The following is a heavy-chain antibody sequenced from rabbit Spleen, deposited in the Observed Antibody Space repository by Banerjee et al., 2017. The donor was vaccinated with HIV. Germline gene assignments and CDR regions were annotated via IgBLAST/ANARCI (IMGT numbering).Heavy chain of an antibody. D-gene: IGHD4-1*01. CDR1: GFSFSNKAV. CDR2: IYAGGSGST. V-gene: IGHV1S45*01. Sequence: QEQLMESGGGLVKPEGSLKLSCTASGFSFSNKAVMCWVRQAPGKGLECIACIYAGGSGSTYYANWAKGRFTISKTSSTTVTLQMTSLTAADTATYFCARETSSGWGVVSYYFNLWGQGTLVTVS. CDR3: ARETSSGWGVVSYYFNL. J-gene: IGHJ4*01.